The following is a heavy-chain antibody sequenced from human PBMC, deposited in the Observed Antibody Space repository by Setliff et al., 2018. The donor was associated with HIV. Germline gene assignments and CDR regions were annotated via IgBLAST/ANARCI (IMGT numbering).Heavy chain of an antibody. Sequence: SETLSLTCAVYGGSFSGYYWSWIRQPPGKGLEWIGEINHSGSTNYNPSLKSRVTISVDTSKNQFSLKLSSVTAADTAVYYCARAICGGDCYGSFLTDYRGQGTLVTVSS. CDR2: INHSGST. J-gene: IGHJ4*02. CDR1: GGSFSGYY. D-gene: IGHD2-21*01. CDR3: ARAICGGDCYGSFLTDY. V-gene: IGHV4-34*01.